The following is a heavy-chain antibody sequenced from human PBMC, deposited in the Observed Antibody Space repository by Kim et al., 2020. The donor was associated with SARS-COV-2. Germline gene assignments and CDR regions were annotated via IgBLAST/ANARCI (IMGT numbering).Heavy chain of an antibody. CDR3: ASEGGDYVY. J-gene: IGHJ4*02. D-gene: IGHD4-17*01. CDR2: SST. V-gene: IGHV3-74*01. Sequence: SSTRYADSVTCRFTISRDNAKNTLYLQMNSLRAEDTAVYYCASEGGDYVYWGQGTLVTVSS.